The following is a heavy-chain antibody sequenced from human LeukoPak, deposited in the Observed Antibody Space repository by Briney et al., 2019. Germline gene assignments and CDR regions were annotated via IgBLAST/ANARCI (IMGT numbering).Heavy chain of an antibody. CDR1: GHTFTSCG. Sequence: ASVKVSCKASGHTFTSCGICWVRQAPGQGPEWMGWVSAYNGNTNYAQKFRGRVTMTTDTSTSTAYMELRSLRYDDTAVYYCARDAPQWRNTFDFWGQGTMITVS. V-gene: IGHV1-18*01. J-gene: IGHJ3*01. CDR3: ARDAPQWRNTFDF. CDR2: VSAYNGNT. D-gene: IGHD6-19*01.